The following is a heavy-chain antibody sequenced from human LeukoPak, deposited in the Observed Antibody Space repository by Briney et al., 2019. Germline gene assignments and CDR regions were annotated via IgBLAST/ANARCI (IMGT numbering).Heavy chain of an antibody. V-gene: IGHV3-66*01. Sequence: LSGWSLRLSCAASAFSVTTNHMSWVCQAPGKGLEWASLIYSGGGTYYADSVKGRFTISRDNSKNTLYLQMNSLRAEDTAVYYCARGPISSLAFDYWGQGTLVTVSS. CDR2: IYSGGGT. CDR3: ARGPISSLAFDY. D-gene: IGHD3-16*02. J-gene: IGHJ4*02. CDR1: AFSVTTNH.